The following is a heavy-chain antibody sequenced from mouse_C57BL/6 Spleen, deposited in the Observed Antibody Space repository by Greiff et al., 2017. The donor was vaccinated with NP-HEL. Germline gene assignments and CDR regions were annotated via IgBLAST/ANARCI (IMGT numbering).Heavy chain of an antibody. D-gene: IGHD1-1*01. CDR2: IRNKANGYTT. J-gene: IGHJ4*01. V-gene: IGHV7-3*01. CDR3: ARIPHYYGSSPYAMDY. Sequence: EVKVVESGGGLVQPGGSLSLSCAASGFTFTDYYMSWVRQPPGKALEWLGFIRNKANGYTTEYSASVKGRFTISRDNSQSILYLQMNALRAEDSATYYCARIPHYYGSSPYAMDYWGQGTSVTVSS. CDR1: GFTFTDYY.